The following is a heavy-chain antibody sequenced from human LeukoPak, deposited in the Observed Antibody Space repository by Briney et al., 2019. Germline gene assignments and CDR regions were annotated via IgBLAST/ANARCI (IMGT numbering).Heavy chain of an antibody. V-gene: IGHV1-18*01. CDR1: GYTFTSYA. CDR3: ARDLRYSGYDPYFDY. J-gene: IGHJ4*02. Sequence: ASVKVSCKASGYTFTSYAIHWVRQAPGQGLEWMGWISGYNGNTNYEQKFQGRVTMTTDIYTRTAYMELRSLRSDDTAIYYCARDLRYSGYDPYFDYWGQGTLVTVSS. CDR2: ISGYNGNT. D-gene: IGHD5-12*01.